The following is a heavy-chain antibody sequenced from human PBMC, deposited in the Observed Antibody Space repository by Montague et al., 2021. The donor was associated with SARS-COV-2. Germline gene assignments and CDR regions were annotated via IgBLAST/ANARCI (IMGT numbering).Heavy chain of an antibody. CDR3: ARVSHWGDFFDS. D-gene: IGHD7-27*01. Sequence: SETLSLTCAVHGTSFSGYYWNWIRQPPGKGLEWIGEINHGGSTKYSPSLKSRLTISADTSKNQFSLKLTSVTAADTAVYYCARVSHWGDFFDSWGQGGLVTVSS. J-gene: IGHJ4*02. CDR2: INHGGST. V-gene: IGHV4-34*01. CDR1: GTSFSGYY.